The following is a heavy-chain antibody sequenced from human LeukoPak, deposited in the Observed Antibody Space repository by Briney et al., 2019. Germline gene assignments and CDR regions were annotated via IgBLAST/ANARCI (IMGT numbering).Heavy chain of an antibody. CDR1: GYTFTSYD. Sequence: ASVKVSCKASGYTFTSYDINWVRQATGQGLEWMGWMNPNSGNTGYAQKFQGRVTMTRNTSISTAYMELSSLRSEDTAVYYCTRGLYYYDSSGYQGFDYWGQGTLVTVSS. J-gene: IGHJ4*02. D-gene: IGHD3-22*01. V-gene: IGHV1-8*01. CDR3: TRGLYYYDSSGYQGFDY. CDR2: MNPNSGNT.